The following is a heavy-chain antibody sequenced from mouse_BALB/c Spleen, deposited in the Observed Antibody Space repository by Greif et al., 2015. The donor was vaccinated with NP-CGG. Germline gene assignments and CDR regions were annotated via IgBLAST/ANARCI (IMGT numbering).Heavy chain of an antibody. V-gene: IGHV5-17*02. CDR1: GFTFSSFG. CDR2: ISSGSSTI. Sequence: EVNVVESGGGLVQPGGSRKLSCAASGFTFSSFGMHWVRQAPEKGLEWVAYISSGSSTIYYADTVKGRFTISRDNPKNTLFLQMTSLRSEDTAMYYCARSGVNAMDYWGQGTSVTVSS. D-gene: IGHD1-3*01. J-gene: IGHJ4*01. CDR3: ARSGVNAMDY.